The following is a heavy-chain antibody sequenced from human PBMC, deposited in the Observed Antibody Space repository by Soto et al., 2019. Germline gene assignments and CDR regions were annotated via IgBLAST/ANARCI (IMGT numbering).Heavy chain of an antibody. D-gene: IGHD3-22*01. Sequence: GGSLRLSCAASGFTVSSNYMSWVRQAPGKGLEWVSVIYSGGSTYYADSVKGRLTISRDNSKNTLYLQMNSLRAEDTAVYYCARAYYYDSSGYSAFDYWGQGTLVTVSS. V-gene: IGHV3-66*01. CDR2: IYSGGST. CDR1: GFTVSSNY. J-gene: IGHJ4*02. CDR3: ARAYYYDSSGYSAFDY.